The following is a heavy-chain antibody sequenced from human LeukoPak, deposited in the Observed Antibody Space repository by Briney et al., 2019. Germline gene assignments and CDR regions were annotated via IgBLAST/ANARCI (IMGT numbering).Heavy chain of an antibody. CDR1: GGSISSGDYY. CDR2: IYYSGST. CDR3: TRLLGYCSSTSCLRGWFDP. J-gene: IGHJ5*02. D-gene: IGHD2-2*01. Sequence: SETLSLTCTVSGGSISSGDYYWSWIRQPPGKGLEWIGYIYYSGSTYYNPSLKSRLTISVDTSKNQFSLKLSSVTAADTAVYYCTRLLGYCSSTSCLRGWFDPWGQGTLVTVSS. V-gene: IGHV4-30-4*08.